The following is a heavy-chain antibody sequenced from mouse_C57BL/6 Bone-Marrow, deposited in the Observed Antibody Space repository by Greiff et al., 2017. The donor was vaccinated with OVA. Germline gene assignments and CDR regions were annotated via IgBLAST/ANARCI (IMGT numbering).Heavy chain of an antibody. CDR1: GYTFTSYW. CDR2: IYPGSGST. V-gene: IGHV1-55*01. Sequence: QVQLQQPGAELVKPGASVKMSCKASGYTFTSYWITWVKQRPGQGLEWIGDIYPGSGSTNYNEKFKSKATLPVDTSSSPAYMQLSSLTSEDSAFYYCAREDEYWGQGTLVTVSA. J-gene: IGHJ3*01. CDR3: AREDEY.